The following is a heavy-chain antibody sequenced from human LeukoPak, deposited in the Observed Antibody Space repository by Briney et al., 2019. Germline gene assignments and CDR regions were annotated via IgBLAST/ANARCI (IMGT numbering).Heavy chain of an antibody. D-gene: IGHD1-14*01. CDR3: ARDARTEYYYYYYMDV. J-gene: IGHJ6*03. CDR2: IYTSGST. V-gene: IGHV4-61*02. Sequence: PSETLSLTCTVSGGSISSGSYYWSWIRQPAGKGLEWIGRIYTSGSTNYNPSLKSRVTISVDTSKNQFSLKLSSVTAADTAVYYCARDARTEYYYYYYMDVWGKGTTVTVSS. CDR1: GGSISSGSYY.